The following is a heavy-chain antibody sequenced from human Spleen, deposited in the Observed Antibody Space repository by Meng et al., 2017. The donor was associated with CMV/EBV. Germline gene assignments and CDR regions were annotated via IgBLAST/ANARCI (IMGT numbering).Heavy chain of an antibody. Sequence: RYYWGWIRQPPGKGLEWIGSVYYSGSTYYNPSLKSRVTLSVDSSKNQFSLKLSSVTAADTAVYYCARVSHQDIVVVVAATQGWFDPWGQGTLVTVSS. J-gene: IGHJ5*02. D-gene: IGHD2-15*01. V-gene: IGHV4-39*01. CDR1: RYY. CDR2: VYYSGST. CDR3: ARVSHQDIVVVVAATQGWFDP.